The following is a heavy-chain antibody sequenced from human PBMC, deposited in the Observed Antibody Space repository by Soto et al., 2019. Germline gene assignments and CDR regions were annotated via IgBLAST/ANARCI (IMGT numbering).Heavy chain of an antibody. CDR3: ARVILGYCSGGSCPKDDAFDS. D-gene: IGHD2-15*01. CDR1: GGSFSGYY. J-gene: IGHJ3*02. V-gene: IGHV4-34*01. CDR2: INHSGST. Sequence: SETLSLTCAVYGGSFSGYYWSWIRQPPGKGLEWIGEINHSGSTNYNPSLKSRVTISVDTSKNQFSLKLSSVTAADTAVYYCARVILGYCSGGSCPKDDAFDSWGPGTMVTVSS.